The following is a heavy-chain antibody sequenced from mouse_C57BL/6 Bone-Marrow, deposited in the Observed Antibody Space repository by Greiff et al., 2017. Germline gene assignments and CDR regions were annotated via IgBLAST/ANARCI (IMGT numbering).Heavy chain of an antibody. CDR1: GFTFSSYG. CDR2: ISSGGSYT. V-gene: IGHV5-6*01. CDR3: ARHLIYYYGRSYDY. D-gene: IGHD1-1*01. Sequence: EVKLMESGGDLVKPGGSLKLSCAASGFTFSSYGMSWVRQTPDKRLEWVATISSGGSYTYYPDSVKVRFTLTRDNAKNTLYLQMSSLKSEDTAMYYCARHLIYYYGRSYDYWGQGTTLTVSS. J-gene: IGHJ2*01.